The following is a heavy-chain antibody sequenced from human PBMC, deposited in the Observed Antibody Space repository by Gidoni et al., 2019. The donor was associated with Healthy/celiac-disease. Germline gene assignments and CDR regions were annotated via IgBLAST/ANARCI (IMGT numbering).Heavy chain of an antibody. CDR1: GSSISSSSYY. V-gene: IGHV4-39*01. Sequence: QLQLQESGPGLVKPSETLSRTCTVSGSSISSSSYYWGWIRQPPGKGLEWIGSIYYSGSTYYNPSLKSRVTISGDTSKNQFSLKLSSVTAADTAVYYCASEAVVPASTIDYWGQGTLVTVSS. CDR3: ASEAVVPASTIDY. J-gene: IGHJ4*02. CDR2: IYYSGST. D-gene: IGHD2-2*01.